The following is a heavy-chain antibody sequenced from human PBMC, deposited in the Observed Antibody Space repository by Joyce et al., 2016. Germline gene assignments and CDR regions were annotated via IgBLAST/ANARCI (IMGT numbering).Heavy chain of an antibody. CDR3: AVRAGTYSFDC. Sequence: EVQLVESGGGLVQPGGSLRLSCVASGLTFSDYSMNWVGQAPGKGMEWVSYSNSGSSSIYYADSVKGRFTISRDNAKNALYLQMNSLGAEDTAVYYCAVRAGTYSFDCWGKGTLVTVSS. J-gene: IGHJ4*02. CDR1: GLTFSDYS. V-gene: IGHV3-48*04. CDR2: SNSGSSSI. D-gene: IGHD1-1*01.